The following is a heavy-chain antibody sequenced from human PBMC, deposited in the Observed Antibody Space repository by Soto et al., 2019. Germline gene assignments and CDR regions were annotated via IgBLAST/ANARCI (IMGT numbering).Heavy chain of an antibody. CDR3: VSSRTAIYGDAFDV. Sequence: PSETLSLTCSVSGDSISSYFRNWIRQPPGEGLEWIGCIYVSGSTDYNPSLKSRVTISLDTSKKQFSLRLNSVTAADTAVYYCVSSRTAIYGDAFDVWGQGAMVT. J-gene: IGHJ3*01. D-gene: IGHD2-21*02. CDR1: GDSISSYF. V-gene: IGHV4-59*03. CDR2: IYVSGST.